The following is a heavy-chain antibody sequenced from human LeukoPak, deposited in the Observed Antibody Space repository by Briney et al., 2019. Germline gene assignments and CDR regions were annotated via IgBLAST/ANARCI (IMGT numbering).Heavy chain of an antibody. J-gene: IGHJ5*02. Sequence: PGGSLRLSCAASGFTFSSYAMHWVRQAPGKGLEWVAVISYDGSNKYYADSVKGRFTISRDNSKNTLYLQMNSLRAEGTAVYYCARGSPIQAFDPWGQGTLVTVSS. CDR1: GFTFSSYA. V-gene: IGHV3-30-3*01. CDR2: ISYDGSNK. CDR3: ARGSPIQAFDP.